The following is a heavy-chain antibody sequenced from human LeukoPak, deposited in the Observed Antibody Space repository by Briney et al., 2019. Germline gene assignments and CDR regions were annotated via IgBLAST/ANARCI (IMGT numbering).Heavy chain of an antibody. D-gene: IGHD3-10*01. CDR1: VYTFTVYY. CDR3: ARAMVRGVITPDY. Sequence: ASVKVSCKASVYTFTVYYMDLVRQAPGPGLYWIGRINRSSGSTNYAQKFQGRVTMTRDTSISTAYMELSRLRSDDTAVYYCARAMVRGVITPDYWGQGTLVTVSS. CDR2: INRSSGST. J-gene: IGHJ4*02. V-gene: IGHV1-2*06.